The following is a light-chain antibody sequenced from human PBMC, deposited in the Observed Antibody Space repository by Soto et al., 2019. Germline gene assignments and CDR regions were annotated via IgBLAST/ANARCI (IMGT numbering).Light chain of an antibody. CDR1: QSVNSNY. CDR2: GTS. Sequence: EIVLTQSPGTLSLSPGERATLSCRASQSVNSNYLAWYQQKPGQSPRLLMYGTSSRATGIPDRFSGSGSGTDFTLTISRLEPEDFAVYYCQQDDNSPRTFGQGTKVEIK. CDR3: QQDDNSPRT. J-gene: IGKJ1*01. V-gene: IGKV3-20*01.